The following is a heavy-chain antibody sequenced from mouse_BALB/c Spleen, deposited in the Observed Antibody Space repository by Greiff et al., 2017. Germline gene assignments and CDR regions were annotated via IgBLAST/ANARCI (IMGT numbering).Heavy chain of an antibody. Sequence: EVQLQESGGGLVKPGGSLKLSCAASGFTFSSYTMSWVRQTPEKRLEWVATISSGGGNTYYPDSVKGRFTISRDNAKNNLYLQMSSLRSEDTALYYCARYEGYYGYDGFAYWGQGTLVTVSA. J-gene: IGHJ3*01. CDR1: GFTFSSYT. CDR3: ARYEGYYGYDGFAY. D-gene: IGHD2-2*01. CDR2: ISSGGGNT. V-gene: IGHV5-9*03.